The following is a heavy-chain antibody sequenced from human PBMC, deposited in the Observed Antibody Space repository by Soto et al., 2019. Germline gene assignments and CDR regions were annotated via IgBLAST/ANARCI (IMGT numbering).Heavy chain of an antibody. J-gene: IGHJ3*02. CDR1: GFTFSSYA. CDR2: ISYDGSNK. V-gene: IGHV3-30-3*01. D-gene: IGHD2-2*01. CDR3: ARDFSRAAPTENAFDI. Sequence: QVQLVESGGGVVQPGRSLRLSCAASGFTFSSYAMHWVRQAPGKGLEWVAVISYDGSNKYYADSVKGRFTISRDNSKNTLYLQMNSLRAEDTAVYYCARDFSRAAPTENAFDIWGQGTMVTVS.